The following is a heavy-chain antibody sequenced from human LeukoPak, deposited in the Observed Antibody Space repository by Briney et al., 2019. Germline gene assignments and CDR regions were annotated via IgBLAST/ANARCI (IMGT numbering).Heavy chain of an antibody. CDR1: GYSISSDNW. V-gene: IGHV4-28*01. J-gene: IGHJ5*02. D-gene: IGHD6-13*01. Sequence: SDTLSLTCAVSGYSISSDNWWGWIRQPPGKELEWIGYIYYSGSTYYNPSLKSRVTMSVDTSKNQFSLKLSSVTAVDTAVYYCAKKIAAAAWFDPWGQGTLVTVSS. CDR3: AKKIAAAAWFDP. CDR2: IYYSGST.